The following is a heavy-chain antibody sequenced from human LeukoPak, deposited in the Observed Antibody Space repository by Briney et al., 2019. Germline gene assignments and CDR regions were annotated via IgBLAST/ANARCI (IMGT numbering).Heavy chain of an antibody. Sequence: SETLSLTCTVSGGSISSSSYYWGWIRQPPGKGLEWIGSIYYSGSTYYNPSLKSRVTISVDTSKNQFSLKLSSVTAADTAVYYCARDVSSWLPYNWFDPWGQGTQVTVSS. CDR3: ARDVSSWLPYNWFDP. V-gene: IGHV4-39*07. CDR1: GGSISSSSYY. J-gene: IGHJ5*02. D-gene: IGHD6-13*01. CDR2: IYYSGST.